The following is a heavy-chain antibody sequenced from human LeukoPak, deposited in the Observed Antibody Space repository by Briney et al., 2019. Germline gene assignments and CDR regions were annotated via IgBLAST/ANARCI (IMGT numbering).Heavy chain of an antibody. V-gene: IGHV3-9*01. J-gene: IGHJ4*02. CDR1: GFTFDDYA. D-gene: IGHD4-17*01. Sequence: PGGSLRLSCAASGFTFDDYAMHWVRQAPGKGLEWVSGISWNSGSIGYADSVKGRFTISRDNAKNSLYLQMNSLRAEDTALYYCAKDSGRTTVTTFHYRGQGTLVTVSS. CDR3: AKDSGRTTVTTFHY. CDR2: ISWNSGSI.